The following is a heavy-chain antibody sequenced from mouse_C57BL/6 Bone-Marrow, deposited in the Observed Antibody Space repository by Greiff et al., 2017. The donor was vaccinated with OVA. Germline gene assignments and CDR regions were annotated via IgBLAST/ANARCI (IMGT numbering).Heavy chain of an antibody. D-gene: IGHD1-1*01. CDR3: ARRGFGGPTTVVAHWYFDV. CDR1: GFTFSDYG. Sequence: EVKVVESGGGLVQPGGSLKLSCAASGFTFSDYGMAWVRQAPRQGPEWVAFISNLAYSIYYADTVTGRFTISRENAKNTLYLEMSSLRSEDTAMYYCARRGFGGPTTVVAHWYFDVWGTGTTVTVSS. V-gene: IGHV5-15*01. J-gene: IGHJ1*03. CDR2: ISNLAYSI.